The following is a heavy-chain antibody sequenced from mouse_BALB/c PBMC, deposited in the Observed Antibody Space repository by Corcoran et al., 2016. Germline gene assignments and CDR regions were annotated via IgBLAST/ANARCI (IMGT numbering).Heavy chain of an antibody. CDR3: ARGGDGNYADY. Sequence: EVQLQQSGPELVKPGASVKMSCKASGYTFTSYVMHWVKQKTGQGLEWIGYINPYNDGTKYNEKFKGKATLTSDKSSSTAYMELSSLTSEDSAVYYCARGGDGNYADYWGQGTTLTVSS. D-gene: IGHD2-1*01. V-gene: IGHV1S136*01. CDR1: GYTFTSYV. J-gene: IGHJ2*01. CDR2: INPYNDGT.